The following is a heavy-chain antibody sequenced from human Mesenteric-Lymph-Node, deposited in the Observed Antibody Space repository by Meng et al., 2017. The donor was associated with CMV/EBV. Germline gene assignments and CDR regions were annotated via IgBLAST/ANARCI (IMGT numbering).Heavy chain of an antibody. D-gene: IGHD2-2*01. J-gene: IGHJ4*02. CDR3: AKTPSSTGE. V-gene: IGHV3-30*02. Sequence: GGSLRLSCAASGFTFSSYGMHWVRQAPGKGLEWVAFIRNDGTTKYYADSVKGRFTISRDNSKNTLYLQMNSLRTEDTAVYYCAKTPSSTGEWGLGTLVTVSS. CDR2: IRNDGTTK. CDR1: GFTFSSYG.